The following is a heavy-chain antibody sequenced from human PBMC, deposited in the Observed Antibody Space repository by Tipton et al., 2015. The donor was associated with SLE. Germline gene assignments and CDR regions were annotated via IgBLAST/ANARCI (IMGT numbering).Heavy chain of an antibody. CDR3: AKDRLMAFDI. V-gene: IGHV3-30*02. CDR2: IRYDGSNK. CDR1: GFTFSSYG. J-gene: IGHJ3*02. Sequence: SGFTFSSYGMHWVRQAPGKGLEWVAFIRYDGSNKYYADSVKGRFTISRDNSKNTLYLQMNSLRAEDTAVYYCAKDRLMAFDIWGQGTMVTVSS.